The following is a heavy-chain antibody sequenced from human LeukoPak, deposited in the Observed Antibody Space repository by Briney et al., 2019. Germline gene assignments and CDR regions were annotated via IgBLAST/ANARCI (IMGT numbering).Heavy chain of an antibody. CDR1: GFTFSSYD. Sequence: GGSLRLSCAASGFTFSSYDMHWVRQPTGKGLEWVSVIGTAGNTYYTDSVKGRFTISRENAKNSLYLQMDNLKAEDTAVYHCARSKSYSSGWTDFDCWGQGTLVTVSS. D-gene: IGHD6-19*01. CDR2: IGTAGNT. J-gene: IGHJ4*02. V-gene: IGHV3-13*01. CDR3: ARSKSYSSGWTDFDC.